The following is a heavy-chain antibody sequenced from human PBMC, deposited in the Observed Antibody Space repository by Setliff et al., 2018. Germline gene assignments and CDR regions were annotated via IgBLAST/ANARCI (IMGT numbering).Heavy chain of an antibody. Sequence: PGETLKISCKGSGYTFTNYWIGWVRQMPGKGLEWMGIIYPGDSDTRYSPSFQGQVTISADKSISIAYLQWSSLKASGTAMYYCARQAISGSDAFDIWGQGTLVTVSS. CDR1: GYTFTNYW. J-gene: IGHJ3*02. CDR3: ARQAISGSDAFDI. CDR2: IYPGDSDT. D-gene: IGHD3-3*01. V-gene: IGHV5-51*01.